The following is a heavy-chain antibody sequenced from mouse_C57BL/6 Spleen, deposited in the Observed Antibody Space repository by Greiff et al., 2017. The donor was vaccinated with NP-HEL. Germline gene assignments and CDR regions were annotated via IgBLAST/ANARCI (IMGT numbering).Heavy chain of an antibody. V-gene: IGHV3-6*01. D-gene: IGHD1-1*01. Sequence: VQLQQSGPGLVKPSQSLSLTCSVTGYSITSGYYWNWIRQFPGNKLEWMGYISYDGSNNYNPSLKNRISITRDTSKNQFFLKLNSVTTEDTATYYCARVRYYYGSSYWYFDVWGTGTTVTVSS. CDR3: ARVRYYYGSSYWYFDV. J-gene: IGHJ1*03. CDR1: GYSITSGYY. CDR2: ISYDGSN.